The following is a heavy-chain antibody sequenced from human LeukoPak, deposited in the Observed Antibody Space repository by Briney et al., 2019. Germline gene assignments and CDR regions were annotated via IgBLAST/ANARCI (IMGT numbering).Heavy chain of an antibody. CDR1: GFTFSSSW. CDR3: ASVSRVRGVKFDY. Sequence: GGSLRLSCAASGFTFSSSWMSWVRQAPGKGLEWVANIKQDGSEKYYVDSVKGRFTISRDNAKSSLYLQMNSLRAEDTAVYYCASVSRVRGVKFDYWGQGTLVTVSS. J-gene: IGHJ4*02. V-gene: IGHV3-7*01. CDR2: IKQDGSEK. D-gene: IGHD3-10*01.